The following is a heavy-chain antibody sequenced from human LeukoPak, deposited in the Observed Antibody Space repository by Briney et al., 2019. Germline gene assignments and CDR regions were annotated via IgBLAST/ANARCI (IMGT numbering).Heavy chain of an antibody. V-gene: IGHV4-4*03. CDR3: AREAIRYFDWLSPYYFDY. J-gene: IGHJ4*02. CDR2: IYHSGST. D-gene: IGHD3-9*01. Sequence: PGTLSLTCAVSGGSISSSNWWSWVRQPPGKGLEWIGEIYHSGSTNYNPSLKSRVTISVDKSKNQFSLKLSSVTAADTAVYYCAREAIRYFDWLSPYYFDYWGQGTLVTVSS. CDR1: GGSISSSNW.